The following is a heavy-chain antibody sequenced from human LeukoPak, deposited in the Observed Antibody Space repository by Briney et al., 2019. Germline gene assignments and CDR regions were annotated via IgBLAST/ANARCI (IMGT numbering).Heavy chain of an antibody. CDR1: GFTYSNYA. Sequence: GGSLRLSCAASGFTYSNYAMSWVRQAPGKGLEWVSFISGSGVSTYYADSVKGQFIISRDNSRNTLYLQMVSLRSEDTAVYYCAKGSTFYYDSSVYYFYIDVWGKGTTVTVSS. CDR2: ISGSGVST. D-gene: IGHD3-22*01. CDR3: AKGSTFYYDSSVYYFYIDV. J-gene: IGHJ6*03. V-gene: IGHV3-23*01.